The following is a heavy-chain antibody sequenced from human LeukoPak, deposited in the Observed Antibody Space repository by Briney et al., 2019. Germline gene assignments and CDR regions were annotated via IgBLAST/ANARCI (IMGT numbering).Heavy chain of an antibody. CDR2: ISSSSSTI. J-gene: IGHJ4*02. V-gene: IGHV3-48*01. CDR3: ARDFLEDDY. Sequence: GGSLRLSCAASGFTFSNYNMNWVRQAPEKGLEWVSYISSSSSTIHYAESVKGRFTISRDNARNSLYLQMNSLRAEDTAVYYCARDFLEDDYWGQGTLVTVSS. D-gene: IGHD3-3*01. CDR1: GFTFSNYN.